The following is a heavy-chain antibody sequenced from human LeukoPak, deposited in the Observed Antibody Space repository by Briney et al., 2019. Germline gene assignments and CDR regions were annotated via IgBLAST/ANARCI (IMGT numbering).Heavy chain of an antibody. J-gene: IGHJ4*02. CDR3: ARGRSPYGDYYSDY. CDR1: GFTFSSYW. CDR2: IKQDGSEK. D-gene: IGHD4-17*01. V-gene: IGHV3-7*01. Sequence: GGSLRLSCAASGFTFSSYWMSWVRQAPGKGLEWVANIKQDGSEKYYVDSVKGRFTISRDNAKNSLYLQMNSLRAEDTAVYYCARGRSPYGDYYSDYWGQGTLVTVSS.